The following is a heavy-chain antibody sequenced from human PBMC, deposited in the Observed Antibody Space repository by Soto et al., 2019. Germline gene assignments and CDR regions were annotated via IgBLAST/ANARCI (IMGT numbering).Heavy chain of an antibody. CDR3: ARDTTPSL. J-gene: IGHJ4*02. CDR1: GASISSYY. D-gene: IGHD1-1*01. V-gene: IGHV4-59*01. CDR2: VYYSGST. Sequence: QVQLQESGPGLVKPSETLSLTCTVSGASISSYYWSWFRQPPGKGLEWIGYVYYSGSTNYNPSLKSRVTTSVHTSKNQFSLKLSSVTAAATAMYYWARDTTPSLWGQGTLVTVSS.